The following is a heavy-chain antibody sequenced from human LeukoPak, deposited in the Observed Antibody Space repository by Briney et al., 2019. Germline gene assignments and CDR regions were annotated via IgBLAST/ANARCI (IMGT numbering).Heavy chain of an antibody. V-gene: IGHV1-18*01. CDR3: ARGGSGSSTWFDL. Sequence: ASVKVSCKASGYPFSNYDINWVRQAPGQGLEWMGWISAYNGNTNYAQKLQGRVTMTTDTSTSTAYMELRSLRSDDTAIYYCARGGSGSSTWFDLWGQGTLVTVSS. D-gene: IGHD5-12*01. CDR2: ISAYNGNT. CDR1: GYPFSNYD. J-gene: IGHJ5*02.